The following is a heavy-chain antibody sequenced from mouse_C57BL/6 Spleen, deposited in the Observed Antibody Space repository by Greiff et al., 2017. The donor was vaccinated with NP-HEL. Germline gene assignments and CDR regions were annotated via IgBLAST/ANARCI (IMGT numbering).Heavy chain of an antibody. Sequence: QVQLQQPGAELVKPGASVKLSCKASGYTFTSYWMQWVNQRPGQGLEWIGEIDPSDSYTNYNQKFKGKATLTVDTSSSTAYMQLSSLTSEDCAVYYCARITTPYYFDYWGQGTTLTVSS. J-gene: IGHJ2*01. CDR1: GYTFTSYW. D-gene: IGHD1-3*01. CDR2: IDPSDSYT. CDR3: ARITTPYYFDY. V-gene: IGHV1-50*01.